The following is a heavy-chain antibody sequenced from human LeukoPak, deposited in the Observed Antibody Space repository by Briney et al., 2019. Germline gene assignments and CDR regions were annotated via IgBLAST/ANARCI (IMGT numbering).Heavy chain of an antibody. CDR2: IYYSGST. V-gene: IGHV4-31*01. Sequence: SETLSLTCTVSGGSIGSGGYYWSWIRQHPGKGLEWIGYIYYSGSTYYNPSLRSQVNISLDTSKNQFSLKLNSVTAADTAVYYCARTPNWNEPHYYYYYYMDVWGKGTTVTVSS. J-gene: IGHJ6*03. D-gene: IGHD1-20*01. CDR1: GGSIGSGGYY. CDR3: ARTPNWNEPHYYYYYYMDV.